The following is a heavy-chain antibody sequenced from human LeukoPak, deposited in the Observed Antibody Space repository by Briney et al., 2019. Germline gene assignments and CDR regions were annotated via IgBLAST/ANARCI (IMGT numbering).Heavy chain of an antibody. D-gene: IGHD2-15*01. CDR2: IYYSGST. CDR1: GGSISSYY. CDR3: ARNRRDIVPNAFVI. Sequence: SETLSLTCTVSGGSISSYYWSWIRQPPGKGLEWIGYIYYSGSTNYNPSLKSRVTISVDTSKNQFSLKLSSVTAADTAVYYCARNRRDIVPNAFVIWGQGTMVTVSS. V-gene: IGHV4-59*08. J-gene: IGHJ3*02.